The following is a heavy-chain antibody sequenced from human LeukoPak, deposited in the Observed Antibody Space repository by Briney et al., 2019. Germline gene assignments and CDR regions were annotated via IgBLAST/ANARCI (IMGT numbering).Heavy chain of an antibody. J-gene: IGHJ4*02. D-gene: IGHD4-17*01. Sequence: GGSLRLSCGASGFTFNSYAINWVRQAPGRGLEWVSGTSGSGGRTYYADSVKGRFTISRENSKNTLYLQMNSLRAEDTAVYYCAKVRLYGDYPEIDYWGQGTLVAVSS. CDR1: GFTFNSYA. V-gene: IGHV3-23*01. CDR2: TSGSGGRT. CDR3: AKVRLYGDYPEIDY.